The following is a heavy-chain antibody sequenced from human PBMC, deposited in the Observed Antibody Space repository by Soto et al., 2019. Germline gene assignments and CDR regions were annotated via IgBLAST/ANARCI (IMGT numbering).Heavy chain of an antibody. J-gene: IGHJ6*01. CDR1: GYTFTRYG. V-gene: IGHV1-18*01. D-gene: IGHD1-1*01. CDR3: AINERPGYYCYGLDV. CDR2: ISGYNGDT. Sequence: ASVKVSCKASGYTFTRYGISWVRQAPGQGLEWMGWISGYNGDTNYAQKFQGRVSMTIDTSTTTAYMELRSLTSDDTAVYYCAINERPGYYCYGLDVRARGTNVTVSA.